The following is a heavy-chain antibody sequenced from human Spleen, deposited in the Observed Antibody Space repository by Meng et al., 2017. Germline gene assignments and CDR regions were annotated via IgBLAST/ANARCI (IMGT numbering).Heavy chain of an antibody. CDR2: IDPKSDNT. CDR3: ARDEDISAAGYLLGDF. CDR1: GYAFAAYW. Sequence: RAGPEVEEPGASGKVSRKASGYAFAAYWRQWVRQAPGQGLEWMGRIDPKSDNTHYAQKFQGRVTMTRDTSISTAYMELSGLRSDDTAVYYCARDEDISAAGYLLGDFWGQGTLVTVSS. V-gene: IGHV1-2*06. D-gene: IGHD6-13*01. J-gene: IGHJ4*02.